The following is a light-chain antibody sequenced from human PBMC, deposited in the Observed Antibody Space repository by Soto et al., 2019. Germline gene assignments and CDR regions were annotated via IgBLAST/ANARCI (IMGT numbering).Light chain of an antibody. CDR2: GVS. Sequence: QSVLTQPASVSGSPGQSITISCTGTTSDIDLYDLVSWYRQYPGKAPKLIIYGVSKRPSGVSDRFSGSKSGNTASLTISGLQAEDEAAYYCCSYAGFTTYVFGSGTKVTVL. V-gene: IGLV2-23*02. CDR1: TSDIDLYDL. CDR3: CSYAGFTTYV. J-gene: IGLJ1*01.